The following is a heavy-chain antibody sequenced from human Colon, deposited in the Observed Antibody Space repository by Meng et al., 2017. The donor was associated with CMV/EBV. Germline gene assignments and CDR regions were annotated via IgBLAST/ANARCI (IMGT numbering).Heavy chain of an antibody. CDR1: TFNTDA. CDR3: ARDMYHYDTSGLAPAFDI. Sequence: TFNTDAFHWVRQDPGKGLEWVAVIPSEGNKEYYADSVQGRFIITRDNSQNTMFLQMNSLRVEDTAVYYCARDMYHYDTSGLAPAFDIWGQGTVVTVSS. D-gene: IGHD3-22*01. J-gene: IGHJ3*02. V-gene: IGHV3-30-3*01. CDR2: IPSEGNKE.